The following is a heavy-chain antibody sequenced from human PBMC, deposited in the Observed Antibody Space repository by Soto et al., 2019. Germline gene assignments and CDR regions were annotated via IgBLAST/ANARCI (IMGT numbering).Heavy chain of an antibody. CDR2: ISGSGGST. CDR3: AKGGYDILTGYFHWFDP. D-gene: IGHD3-9*01. J-gene: IGHJ5*02. V-gene: IGHV3-23*01. CDR1: GFTFSSYA. Sequence: EVQLLESGGGLVQPGGSLRLSCAASGFTFSSYAMSWVRQAPGKGLEWVSAISGSGGSTYYADSVKGRFTISRDNSKNTLYLQMNSLRAEDTAVYYCAKGGYDILTGYFHWFDPWGQGTLVTVSS.